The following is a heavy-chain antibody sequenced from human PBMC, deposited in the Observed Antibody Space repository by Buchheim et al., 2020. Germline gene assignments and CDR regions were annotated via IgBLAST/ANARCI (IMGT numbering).Heavy chain of an antibody. J-gene: IGHJ4*02. D-gene: IGHD2-15*01. CDR2: IWYDGSNK. Sequence: QVQLVESGGGVVQPGRSLRLSCAASGFTFSSYGMHWVRQAPGKGLEWVAFIWYDGSNKYYADSVKGRFTISRDNSKNTLYLQMNSLRAEDTAVYYCARAQALFGCQDYWGQGTL. V-gene: IGHV3-33*01. CDR1: GFTFSSYG. CDR3: ARAQALFGCQDY.